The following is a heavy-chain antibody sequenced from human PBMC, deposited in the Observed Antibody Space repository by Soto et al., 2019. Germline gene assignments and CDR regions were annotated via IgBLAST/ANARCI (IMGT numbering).Heavy chain of an antibody. D-gene: IGHD1-26*01. V-gene: IGHV4-34*11. CDR2: IYYSGST. Sequence: VQLQQWGAGLLKPSETLSLTCAVYGGSFSGYYWSWIRQPPGKGLEWIGYIYYSGSTNYNPSLKSRVTISVDPSKNQFSLKLSSVAAADTAVYYCARALSGSDHAFYIWGQGSMDTVSS. J-gene: IGHJ3*02. CDR3: ARALSGSDHAFYI. CDR1: GGSFSGYY.